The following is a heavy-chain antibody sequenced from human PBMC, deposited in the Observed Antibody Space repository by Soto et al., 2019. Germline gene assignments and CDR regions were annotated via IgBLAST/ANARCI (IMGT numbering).Heavy chain of an antibody. D-gene: IGHD3-10*01. CDR2: IVVGSGNT. V-gene: IGHV1-58*01. CDR3: AADPSMVRGDPSDY. J-gene: IGHJ4*02. Sequence: SVKVSCKASGLTFTSSAVQWVRQARGQRLEWIGWIVVGSGNTNYAQKFQERVTITRDMSTSTAYMELSSLRSEDTAVYYCAADPSMVRGDPSDYWGQGTLVTVSS. CDR1: GLTFTSSA.